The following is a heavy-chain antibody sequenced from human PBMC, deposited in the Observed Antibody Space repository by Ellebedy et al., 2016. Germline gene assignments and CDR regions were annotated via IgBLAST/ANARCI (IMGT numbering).Heavy chain of an antibody. CDR3: AVGATVTTPENYHYYGMNV. V-gene: IGHV3-23*01. CDR2: ISTSGGYT. J-gene: IGHJ6*02. D-gene: IGHD4-17*01. CDR1: EFTFSSHP. Sequence: GESLKISXAASEFTFSSHPMSWVRQAPGKGLKWVSTISTSGGYTFYADSVKGRFTISRDNSKNTLYLQMNSLRAEDTAVYNCAVGATVTTPENYHYYGMNVWGQGTTVTVSS.